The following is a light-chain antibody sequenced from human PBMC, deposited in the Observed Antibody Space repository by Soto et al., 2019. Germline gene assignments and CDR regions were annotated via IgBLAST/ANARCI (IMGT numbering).Light chain of an antibody. V-gene: IGKV3-11*01. J-gene: IGKJ5*01. Sequence: EIVLTQSPGTLSLSPGERATLSCRASQSVTSSYLAWYQQKLGQAPRLLIYGASTRATGIPARFSGSGSGTDFTLTISGLEPADLGVYYCQQRHNWPITFGQGTRLEI. CDR1: QSVTSSY. CDR2: GAS. CDR3: QQRHNWPIT.